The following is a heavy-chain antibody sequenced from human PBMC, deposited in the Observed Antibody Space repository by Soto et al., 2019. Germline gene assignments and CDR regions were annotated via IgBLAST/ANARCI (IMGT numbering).Heavy chain of an antibody. CDR1: GFTFSSFG. J-gene: IGHJ6*02. Sequence: GGSLRLSCAASGFTFSSFGMHWVRQAPGKGLEWVSLIWYDGSKKSYGDSVKGRLTISRDNSRNTVYLQMNSLRADDTAVYYCARDASYYSLWSGYYPSRNGMDVWGQGTKVTVSS. CDR2: IWYDGSKK. V-gene: IGHV3-33*01. D-gene: IGHD3-3*01. CDR3: ARDASYYSLWSGYYPSRNGMDV.